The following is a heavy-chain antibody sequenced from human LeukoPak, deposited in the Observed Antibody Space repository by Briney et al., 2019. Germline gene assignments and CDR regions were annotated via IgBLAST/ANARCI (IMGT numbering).Heavy chain of an antibody. Sequence: PVKVSGNAAGGIVGTYAISWVREAAGQQLGGRGGFIPIIGTGNHAQKLQGRVTSTADESTSPAYMELSSLKSEDTAVYYCARFLDNWNPPHFDYWGQGTLVAVSS. V-gene: IGHV1-69*13. D-gene: IGHD1-20*01. CDR3: ARFLDNWNPPHFDY. CDR1: GGIVGTYA. J-gene: IGHJ4*02. CDR2: FIPIIGTG.